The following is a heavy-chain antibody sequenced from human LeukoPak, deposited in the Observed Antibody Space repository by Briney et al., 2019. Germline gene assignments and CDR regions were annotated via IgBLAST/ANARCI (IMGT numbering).Heavy chain of an antibody. CDR3: ARIGVAGKKGYFDY. V-gene: IGHV4-34*01. Sequence: PSETLSLTCALYGGSFSGYYWSCIREPPGKGLEWIGEINHSGSTNYNPSLKSRVTISVDTSKNQFSLKLNSVTPEDTAVYYCARIGVAGKKGYFDYWGQGTLVTVSS. CDR1: GGSFSGYY. J-gene: IGHJ4*02. D-gene: IGHD6-19*01. CDR2: INHSGST.